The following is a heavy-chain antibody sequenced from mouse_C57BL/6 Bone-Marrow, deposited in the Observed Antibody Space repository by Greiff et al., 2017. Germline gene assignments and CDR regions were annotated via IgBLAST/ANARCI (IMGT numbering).Heavy chain of an antibody. CDR1: GFNIKNTY. Sequence: EVQLQQSVAELVRPGASVKLSCTASGFNIKNTYMHWVKQRPEQGLEWIGRIDPENGNTKYAPKFQGKATIPADTSSNTSYLLLSSLTSEDTAVYYCARRQTGTYYIGYWGRGTAPTVSS. CDR2: IDPENGNT. CDR3: ARRQTGTYYIGY. J-gene: IGHJ2*01. V-gene: IGHV14-3*01. D-gene: IGHD4-1*01.